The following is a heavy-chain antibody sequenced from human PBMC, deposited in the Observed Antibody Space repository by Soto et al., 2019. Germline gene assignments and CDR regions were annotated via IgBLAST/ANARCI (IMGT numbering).Heavy chain of an antibody. D-gene: IGHD5-12*01. CDR2: IHDRGST. CDR3: ARHSGDGYTPWDY. V-gene: IGHV4-39*01. Sequence: QLQLQESGPGLVKPSETLSLSCSVSGASISRDFYYWGWIRQPPGKGLEWIGSIHDRGSTYHNPSLESRVTITVDTSTNPFSLNLTSVTAADTAVYYCARHSGDGYTPWDYWGQGTLVTVSS. CDR1: GASISRDFYY. J-gene: IGHJ4*02.